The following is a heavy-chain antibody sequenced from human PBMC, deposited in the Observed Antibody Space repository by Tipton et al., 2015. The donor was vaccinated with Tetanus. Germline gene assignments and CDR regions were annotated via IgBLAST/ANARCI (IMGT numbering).Heavy chain of an antibody. CDR1: GFTFSDYF. Sequence: SLRLSCATSGFTFSDYFMSWIRQAPGKGLERVAFITGSGNNLNYADSVKGRFTTSRDSAKSSVLLEMNSLRAEDTAVYYCARYHGGSYHDCWGQETLFTGSS. CDR2: ITGSGNNL. V-gene: IGHV3-11*01. D-gene: IGHD1-26*01. J-gene: IGHJ4*02. CDR3: ARYHGGSYHDC.